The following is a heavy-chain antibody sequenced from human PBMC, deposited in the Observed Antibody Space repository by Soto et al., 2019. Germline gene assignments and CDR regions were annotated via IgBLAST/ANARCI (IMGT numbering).Heavy chain of an antibody. CDR2: IHNDGSTT. V-gene: IGHV3-74*01. Sequence: EVQLVESGGGLVQPGGSVRLSCAASGFTFSSYWMHGVRQAPGKGLMWVSRIHNDGSTTRYADSVKGRFTISRDNAKNTLYLQMSSLRVEDTAVYYCARDNWNSYWGQGTLVTVSS. J-gene: IGHJ4*01. D-gene: IGHD1-7*01. CDR3: ARDNWNSY. CDR1: GFTFSSYW.